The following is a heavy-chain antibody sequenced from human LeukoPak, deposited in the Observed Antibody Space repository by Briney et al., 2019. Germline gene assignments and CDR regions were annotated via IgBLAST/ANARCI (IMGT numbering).Heavy chain of an antibody. CDR1: GGSFSGYY. D-gene: IGHD4-11*01. J-gene: IGHJ4*02. CDR3: ARGFGTTWGNRYFDY. V-gene: IGHV4-34*01. CDR2: INHSGST. Sequence: PSETLSLTCAVYGGSFSGYYWSLIRQPAGKGLEWIGEINHSGSTNYNPSLKSRVTISVDTSKNQFSLKLSSVTAADTAVYYCARGFGTTWGNRYFDYWGQGTLVTVSS.